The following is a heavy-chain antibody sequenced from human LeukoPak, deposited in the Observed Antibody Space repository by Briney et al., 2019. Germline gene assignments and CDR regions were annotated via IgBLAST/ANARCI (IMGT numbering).Heavy chain of an antibody. J-gene: IGHJ4*02. CDR1: GFTFSSYW. CDR2: IKQDGSEK. D-gene: IGHD6-13*01. V-gene: IGHV3-7*01. Sequence: GGSLRLSCAASGFTFSSYWMSWVRQAPGKGLEWVANIKQDGSEKYYVDSVKGRFTISRDNAKNSLYLQMNSLRAEDTAVYYCARRTNPPVGAAAGTLFDYWGQGTLVTVSS. CDR3: ARRTNPPVGAAAGTLFDY.